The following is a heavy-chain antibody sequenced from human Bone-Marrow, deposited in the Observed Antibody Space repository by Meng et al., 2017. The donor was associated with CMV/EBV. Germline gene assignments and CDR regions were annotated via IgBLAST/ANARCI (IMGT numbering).Heavy chain of an antibody. CDR3: ASGIVGATKYYYGMDV. D-gene: IGHD1-26*01. J-gene: IGHJ6*02. CDR1: GFTFDDYG. CDR2: INWNGGST. Sequence: LSLTCAASGFTFDDYGMSWVRQAPGKGLEWVSGINWNGGSTGYADSVKGRFTISRDNAKNSLYLQMNSLRAEDTALYYCASGIVGATKYYYGMDVWGQGTTVTVSS. V-gene: IGHV3-20*04.